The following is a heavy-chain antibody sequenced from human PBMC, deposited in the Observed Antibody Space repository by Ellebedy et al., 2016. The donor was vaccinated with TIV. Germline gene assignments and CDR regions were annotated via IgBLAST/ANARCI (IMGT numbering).Heavy chain of an antibody. CDR3: ARSSSGSGKFDY. CDR2: NYYSGST. D-gene: IGHD1-26*01. V-gene: IGHV4-31*03. CDR1: GGSISSGGYY. J-gene: IGHJ4*02. Sequence: LRLSCTVSGGSISSGGYYWSWIRQHPGKGLEWIGYNYYSGSTYYSPSLKSRVTISADTSKNQFSLRLNSVTAADTAVYYCARSSSGSGKFDYWGQGTLVTVSS.